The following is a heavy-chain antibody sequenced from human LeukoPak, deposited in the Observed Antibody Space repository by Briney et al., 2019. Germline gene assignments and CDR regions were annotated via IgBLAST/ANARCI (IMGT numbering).Heavy chain of an antibody. Sequence: SETLSLTCAVYGGSFSGYYWSWIRQPPGKGLEWIGEINHSGSTNYNPSLKSRVTISVDTSKNQFSLKLSSVTAADTAVYYCARLYYDILTGYYSFDYWGQGTLVTVSS. CDR3: ARLYYDILTGYYSFDY. CDR2: INHSGST. D-gene: IGHD3-9*01. CDR1: GGSFSGYY. J-gene: IGHJ4*02. V-gene: IGHV4-34*01.